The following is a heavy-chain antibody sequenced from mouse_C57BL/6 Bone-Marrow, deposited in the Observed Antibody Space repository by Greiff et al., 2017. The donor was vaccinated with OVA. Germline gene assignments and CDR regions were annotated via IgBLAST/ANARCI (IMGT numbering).Heavy chain of an antibody. J-gene: IGHJ2*01. CDR2: IDPENGDT. Sequence: EVQLQQSGAELVRPGASVKLSCTASGFNFKDDYMHWVKQRPEQGLEWIGWIDPENGDTEYASKFQGKATITADTSSSTAYLQLSSLTSEDTAVYYCTSYGNFDYWGQGTTLTVSS. D-gene: IGHD2-1*01. CDR1: GFNFKDDY. CDR3: TSYGNFDY. V-gene: IGHV14-4*01.